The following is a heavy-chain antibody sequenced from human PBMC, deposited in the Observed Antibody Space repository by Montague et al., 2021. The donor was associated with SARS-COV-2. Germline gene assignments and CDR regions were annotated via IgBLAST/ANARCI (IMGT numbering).Heavy chain of an antibody. CDR2: IYYSGST. J-gene: IGHJ4*02. V-gene: IGHV4-59*01. D-gene: IGHD5-24*01. CDR1: GGSISSYY. Sequence: SETLSLTCTVSGGSISSYYWSWIPQPPGKGLEWIGYIYYSGSTNYNPSLKSRVTISVDTSKNQFSLKLSSVTAADTAAYYCARVFPRWLQFDPYFDYWGQGTLVTVSS. CDR3: ARVFPRWLQFDPYFDY.